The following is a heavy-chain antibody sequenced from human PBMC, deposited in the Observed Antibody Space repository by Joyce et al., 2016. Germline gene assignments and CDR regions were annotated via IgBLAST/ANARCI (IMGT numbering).Heavy chain of an antibody. CDR1: GDSLSSGYF. CDR2: IYHNGKT. D-gene: IGHD2/OR15-2a*01. J-gene: IGHJ4*02. Sequence: VQLQESGPGLVKPSETLALTCDVSGDSLSSGYFYGWVRQAPGKGLEWIANIYHNGKTYYNASLKSRVTISVDTSKNQLSLKLSSVTAADTAVYYCARDPQNFGFWGQGTLVIVSS. V-gene: IGHV4-38-2*02. CDR3: ARDPQNFGF.